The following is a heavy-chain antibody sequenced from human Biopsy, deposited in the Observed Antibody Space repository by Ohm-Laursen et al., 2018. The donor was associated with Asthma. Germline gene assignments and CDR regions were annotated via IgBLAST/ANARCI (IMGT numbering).Heavy chain of an antibody. Sequence: SLRLSCTASGFMFRSFGMHWVRQVPGKGLEWVAVISYDGNHKFYEDSVKGRFTISRDNSKNTLYLQMNSLRTEDTAVYYCAKRRGCSGHDNDYWGQGTLVIVSS. J-gene: IGHJ4*02. CDR3: AKRRGCSGHDNDY. CDR2: ISYDGNHK. D-gene: IGHD5-12*01. CDR1: GFMFRSFG. V-gene: IGHV3-30*18.